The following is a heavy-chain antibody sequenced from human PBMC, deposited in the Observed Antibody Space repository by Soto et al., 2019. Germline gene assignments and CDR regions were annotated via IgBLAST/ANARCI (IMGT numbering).Heavy chain of an antibody. CDR2: ISYDGSNK. V-gene: IGHV3-30*03. J-gene: IGHJ4*02. D-gene: IGHD3-9*01. Sequence: PGGSLRLSCAASGFTFCSYGMHWVRQAPGKGLEWVAVISYDGSNKYYADSVKGRFTISRDNSKNTLYLQMNSLRAEDTAVYYCVRDRLTTDYDILTGYIPTLYSYGEFSFDYWGQGTLVTVSS. CDR3: VRDRLTTDYDILTGYIPTLYSYGEFSFDY. CDR1: GFTFCSYG.